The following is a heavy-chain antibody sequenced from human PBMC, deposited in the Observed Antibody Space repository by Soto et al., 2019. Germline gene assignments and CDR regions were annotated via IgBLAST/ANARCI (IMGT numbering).Heavy chain of an antibody. J-gene: IGHJ6*02. Sequence: PGGSLRLSCAASGFTFSSYAMHWVRQAPGKGLEWVAVISYDGSNKYYADSVKGRFTISRDNSKNTLYLQMNSLRAEDTAVYYCARAIKRGYSYGTIGTDVWGQGTTVTVSS. D-gene: IGHD5-18*01. CDR2: ISYDGSNK. CDR1: GFTFSSYA. CDR3: ARAIKRGYSYGTIGTDV. V-gene: IGHV3-30-3*01.